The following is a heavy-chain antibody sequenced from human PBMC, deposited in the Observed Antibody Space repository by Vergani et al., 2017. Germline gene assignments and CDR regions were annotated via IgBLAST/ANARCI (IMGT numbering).Heavy chain of an antibody. V-gene: IGHV1-46*02. D-gene: IGHD6-13*01. J-gene: IGHJ6*02. CDR1: GDTFKTYV. CDR2: INPSGGST. CDR3: ARADQRKGPGIAAAGTVWFYYYYGMDV. Sequence: QVQLVQSGAEVRKPGSSVKVSCKASGDTFKTYVFNWVRQAPGQGLEWMGIINPSGGSTSYAQKFQGRVTMTRDTSTSTVYMELSSLRSEDTAVYYCARADQRKGPGIAAAGTVWFYYYYGMDVWGQGTTVTVSS.